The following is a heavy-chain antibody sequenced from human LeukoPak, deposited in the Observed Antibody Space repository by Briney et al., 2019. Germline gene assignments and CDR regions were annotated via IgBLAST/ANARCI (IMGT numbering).Heavy chain of an antibody. Sequence: SGPAPVKPTQTLTLTCTFSGFSLNASGMCVSWIRQPPGKALEWLARIDWDDDTYYSTSLNTRLTISKDTSKNQVVLTMTNMDPVDPGTYYCARMNRGNYFDYWGQGTLVTVSS. V-gene: IGHV2-70*11. CDR2: IDWDDDT. CDR3: ARMNRGNYFDY. D-gene: IGHD7-27*01. J-gene: IGHJ4*02. CDR1: GFSLNASGMC.